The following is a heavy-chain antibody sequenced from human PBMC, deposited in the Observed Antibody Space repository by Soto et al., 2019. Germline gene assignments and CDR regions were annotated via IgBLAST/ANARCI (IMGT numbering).Heavy chain of an antibody. CDR1: GYTFTSYA. Sequence: QVQLVQSGAEVKKPGASVKVSCKASGYTFTSYAMHWVRQAPGQRLEWMGWINAGNGNTKYSQKFQGRVTITRDTSASTADMELSSLRSEDTAVYYCARPTIAAAGRVYYFDYWGQGTLVTVSS. J-gene: IGHJ4*02. CDR3: ARPTIAAAGRVYYFDY. CDR2: INAGNGNT. V-gene: IGHV1-3*01. D-gene: IGHD6-13*01.